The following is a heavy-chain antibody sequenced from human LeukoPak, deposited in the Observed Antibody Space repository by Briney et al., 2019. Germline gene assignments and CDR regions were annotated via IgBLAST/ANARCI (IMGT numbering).Heavy chain of an antibody. J-gene: IGHJ4*02. CDR2: INYSGTT. Sequence: PSETLSLTCTASGGSISSSGYYWGWIRQPPGKGLERIASINYSGTTYYNPSLKSRVTISEDRSKNQFSLKLSSVTAADTAVYYCARLRDGRWLLEYWGQGTLVTVSS. CDR3: ARLRDGRWLLEY. V-gene: IGHV4-39*01. D-gene: IGHD5-24*01. CDR1: GGSISSSGYY.